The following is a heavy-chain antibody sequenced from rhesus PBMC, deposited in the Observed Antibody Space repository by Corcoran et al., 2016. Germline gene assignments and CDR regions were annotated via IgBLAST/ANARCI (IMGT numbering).Heavy chain of an antibody. J-gene: IGHJ3*01. D-gene: IGHD2-15*01. CDR3: ARESVVVLSDAFDF. CDR1: GYSPSRGYY. V-gene: IGHV4S7*01. CDR2: IYGSSGST. Sequence: QVQLQEAGPGLVKSSEPLSLTGACSGYSPSRGYYWNWIRQPPGKGLEWIGNIYGSSGSTYYNPSLKSRVTNSKDTSKNQFSLKLSSVTAADTAVYYCARESVVVLSDAFDFWGQGLRVTVSS.